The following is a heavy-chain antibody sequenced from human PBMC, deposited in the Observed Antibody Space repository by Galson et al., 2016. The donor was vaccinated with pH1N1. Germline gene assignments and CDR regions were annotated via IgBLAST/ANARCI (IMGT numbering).Heavy chain of an antibody. CDR3: ATAGPLVQEILYYSYAMDV. CDR1: GGTFSNSA. CDR2: ISPIFGSI. Sequence: SVKVSCKASGGTFSNSAISWVRQAPGQGLEWMGGISPIFGSINYAQRFQGRVTVSADIFTNTAYMELSRLRSEDTAIYYCATAGPLVQEILYYSYAMDVWGQGTTVTVSS. V-gene: IGHV1-69*06. J-gene: IGHJ6*02. D-gene: IGHD3-10*01.